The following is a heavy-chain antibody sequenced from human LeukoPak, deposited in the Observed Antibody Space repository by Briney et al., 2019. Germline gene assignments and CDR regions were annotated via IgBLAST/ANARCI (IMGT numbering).Heavy chain of an antibody. CDR3: AKDLRWLYLDY. V-gene: IGHV3-30*18. Sequence: GGSLRLSCAASGFTFSNYGMHWVRQAPGKGLGWVAVISYDGSNKNYADSVKGRFTISRDNSKNTLYLQMNSLRAEDTAVYYCAKDLRWLYLDYWGQGTLVIVSS. J-gene: IGHJ4*02. CDR1: GFTFSNYG. D-gene: IGHD5-18*01. CDR2: ISYDGSNK.